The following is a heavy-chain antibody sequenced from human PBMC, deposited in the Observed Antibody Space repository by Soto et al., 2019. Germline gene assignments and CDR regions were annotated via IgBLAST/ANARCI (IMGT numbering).Heavy chain of an antibody. D-gene: IGHD3-22*01. Sequence: EVQLLESGGGLVQPGGSLRLSCAASGFTFSSYAMSWVRQAPGKGLEWVSAISGSGGSTYYADSVKGRFTISRDNSKNTLYLQMNSLRAEDTAVYYCAKDQSDSRYYSDSSGIFDYWGQGTLVTVSS. CDR2: ISGSGGST. V-gene: IGHV3-23*01. CDR3: AKDQSDSRYYSDSSGIFDY. J-gene: IGHJ4*02. CDR1: GFTFSSYA.